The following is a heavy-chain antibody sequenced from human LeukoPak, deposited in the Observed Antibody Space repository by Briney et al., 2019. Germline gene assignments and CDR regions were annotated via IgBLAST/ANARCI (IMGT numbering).Heavy chain of an antibody. V-gene: IGHV3-11*01. CDR1: GFTFSDYY. CDR3: ARDLAVAGYGMDV. Sequence: GGSLRLSCAASGFTFSDYYMSWLRQAPGKGLEWVSYIRSSGSAIYYADSVKGRFTISRDNAKNSLFLQMNSLRAEDTAVYYCARDLAVAGYGMDVWGQGTTVTVSS. J-gene: IGHJ6*02. CDR2: IRSSGSAI. D-gene: IGHD6-19*01.